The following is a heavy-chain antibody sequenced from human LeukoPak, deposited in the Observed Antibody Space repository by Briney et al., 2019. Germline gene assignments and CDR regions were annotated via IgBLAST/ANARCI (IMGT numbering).Heavy chain of an antibody. CDR3: ARHRWGYCSGGSCHWFDP. Sequence: PGESLKISCKGSGYSFTSYWISWVRQMPGKGLEWMGRIDPSDSYTNYSPSFQGHVTILADKSISTAYLQWSSLKASDTAMYYCARHRWGYCSGGSCHWFDPWGQGTLVTVSS. J-gene: IGHJ5*02. CDR1: GYSFTSYW. D-gene: IGHD2-15*01. V-gene: IGHV5-10-1*01. CDR2: IDPSDSYT.